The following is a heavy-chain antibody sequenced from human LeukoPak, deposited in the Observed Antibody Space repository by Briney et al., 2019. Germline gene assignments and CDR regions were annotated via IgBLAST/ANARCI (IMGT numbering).Heavy chain of an antibody. J-gene: IGHJ4*02. CDR3: VSFYETY. CDR2: INSDGSWT. D-gene: IGHD2/OR15-2a*01. V-gene: IGHV3-74*01. Sequence: PGRSLRLSCAASGNYWIHWVRQVPGKGLVWVSHINSDGSWTSYADSVKGRFTISKDNAKNTVYLQMNSLRAEDTAVYYCVSFYETYWGRGTLVTVSS. CDR1: GNYW.